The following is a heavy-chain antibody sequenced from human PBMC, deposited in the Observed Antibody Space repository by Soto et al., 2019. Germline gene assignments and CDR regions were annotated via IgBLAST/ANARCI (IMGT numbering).Heavy chain of an antibody. CDR3: AQMGGYSDPYYYYYMDV. Sequence: PGGSLRLSCAASGFTFSSYGMHWVRQAPGKGLEWVAVISYDGSNKYYADSVKGRFTISRDNSKNTLYLQMNSLRAEDTAVYYCAQMGGYSDPYYYYYMDVWGKGTTVTVSS. CDR2: ISYDGSNK. D-gene: IGHD5-12*01. J-gene: IGHJ6*03. CDR1: GFTFSSYG. V-gene: IGHV3-30*03.